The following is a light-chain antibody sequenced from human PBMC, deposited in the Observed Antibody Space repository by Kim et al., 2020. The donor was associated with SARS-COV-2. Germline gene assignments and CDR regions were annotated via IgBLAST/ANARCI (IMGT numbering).Light chain of an antibody. Sequence: SSELTQDPAVSVALGQTVRITCRGDSLRTYYASWYQQKPGQAPALVSYGKDNRPSGIPDRFSGSTSGNTASLTITGAQAEDEADYYCNSRDSSGNRVLFG. CDR1: SLRTYY. CDR2: GKD. CDR3: NSRDSSGNRVL. V-gene: IGLV3-19*01. J-gene: IGLJ2*01.